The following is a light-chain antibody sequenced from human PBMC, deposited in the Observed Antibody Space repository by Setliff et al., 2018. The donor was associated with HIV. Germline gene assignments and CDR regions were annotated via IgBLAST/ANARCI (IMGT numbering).Light chain of an antibody. CDR2: DVA. V-gene: IGLV2-14*03. Sequence: QSALTQPASVSGSPGQSITISCTGTSGDVGRYNSVSWYQQHPGKAPKVILHDVANRPSGVSNRFSGSKSGNTASLTISGLQTEDEADYYCSSYTTSSTLVFGGGTQLTVL. J-gene: IGLJ2*01. CDR3: SSYTTSSTLV. CDR1: SGDVGRYNS.